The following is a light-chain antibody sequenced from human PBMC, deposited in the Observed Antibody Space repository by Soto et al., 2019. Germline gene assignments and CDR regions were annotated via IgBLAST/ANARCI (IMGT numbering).Light chain of an antibody. CDR1: QSISRY. V-gene: IGKV1-39*01. Sequence: DIQMTQSPSSLSASVGDRVTITCRASQSISRYLNWYQQKPGKAPNLLIYTASSLESGVPSRFSGSGSGTDFTLTITSLQPEDFATYFCQQSYSRPRTFGQGTKVDIK. CDR3: QQSYSRPRT. CDR2: TAS. J-gene: IGKJ1*01.